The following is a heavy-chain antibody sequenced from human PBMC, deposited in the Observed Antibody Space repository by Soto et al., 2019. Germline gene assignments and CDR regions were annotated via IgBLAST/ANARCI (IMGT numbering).Heavy chain of an antibody. Sequence: PGGSLRLSCAASGFTFSSYAMHWVRQAPGKGLEWVAVISYDGSNKYYADSVKGRFTTSRDNSKNTLYLQMNSLRAEDTAVYYCARDGASMVRGVAWGQGTLVTVSS. D-gene: IGHD3-10*01. V-gene: IGHV3-30-3*01. CDR3: ARDGASMVRGVA. J-gene: IGHJ5*02. CDR2: ISYDGSNK. CDR1: GFTFSSYA.